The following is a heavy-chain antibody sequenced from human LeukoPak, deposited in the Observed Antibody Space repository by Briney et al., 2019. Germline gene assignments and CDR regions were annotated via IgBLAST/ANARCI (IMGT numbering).Heavy chain of an antibody. CDR3: ARDPTVSTYFVY. V-gene: IGHV1-69*04. CDR2: IFPILGIA. D-gene: IGHD2-2*01. Sequence: AVNVSCKSSLGTFISYAISGVRQAPRQGVEWVGMIFPILGIANYPQKFHGRATITADKPTSTAYMELSSLRSEDTAVCYCARDPTVSTYFVYWGQGTLVTVSS. CDR1: LGTFISYA. J-gene: IGHJ4*02.